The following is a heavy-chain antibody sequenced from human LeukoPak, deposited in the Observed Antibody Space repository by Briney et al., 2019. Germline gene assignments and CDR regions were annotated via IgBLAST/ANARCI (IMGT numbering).Heavy chain of an antibody. Sequence: GRSLRLSCTTSGLTFRDYAMNWVRQAPGKGLEWGGFIKSKGYGGTAEYAASVQGRFTISRDDSKGIAYLQMNSLETEDTAVYYCASDRWLRLGKFDYWGQGTRVTVSS. CDR1: GLTFRDYA. D-gene: IGHD5-12*01. V-gene: IGHV3-49*04. J-gene: IGHJ4*02. CDR2: IKSKGYGGTA. CDR3: ASDRWLRLGKFDY.